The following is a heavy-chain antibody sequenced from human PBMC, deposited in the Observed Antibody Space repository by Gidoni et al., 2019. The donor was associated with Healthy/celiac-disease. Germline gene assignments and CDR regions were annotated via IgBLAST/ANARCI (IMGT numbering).Heavy chain of an antibody. V-gene: IGHV3-7*01. Sequence: EVQLVESGGGLVQPGGSLRLSCAASGFTFFSYWMSWVRQAPGKGLEWVASIKQDGSEKNYVDSVKGRFSISRDNAKNSLYLQMNSLRAEDTAVYYCARGPLLRFLEWLYHFDYWGQGTLVTVSS. CDR3: ARGPLLRFLEWLYHFDY. CDR2: IKQDGSEK. CDR1: GFTFFSYW. J-gene: IGHJ4*02. D-gene: IGHD3-3*01.